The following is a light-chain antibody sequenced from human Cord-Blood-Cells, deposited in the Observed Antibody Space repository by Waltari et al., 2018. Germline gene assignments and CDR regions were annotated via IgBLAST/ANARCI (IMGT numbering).Light chain of an antibody. CDR1: SSDVGGVNY. CDR3: SSYAGSNNLV. CDR2: EVS. Sequence: QSALTQPPSASGSPGQSVTISCTGTSSDVGGVNYFSCYQQHTGKAPKLMIYEVSKRPSGVPDRFSGSKSGNTASLTVSGLQAEDEADYYCSSYAGSNNLVFGGGTKLTVL. V-gene: IGLV2-8*01. J-gene: IGLJ2*01.